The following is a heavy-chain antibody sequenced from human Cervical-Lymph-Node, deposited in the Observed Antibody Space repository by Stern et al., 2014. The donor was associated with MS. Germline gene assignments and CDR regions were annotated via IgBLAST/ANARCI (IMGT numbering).Heavy chain of an antibody. CDR3: AKVYGSGPFDY. V-gene: IGHV3-23*04. CDR2: ISGSDGRT. CDR1: GFTFSSYP. D-gene: IGHD6-19*01. J-gene: IGHJ4*02. Sequence: EVQLVESGGTLVQPGGSLRLSCAASGFTFSSYPMSWVRQAPGKGLEWVSVISGSDGRTFYADSVKGRFTISRDNSKNTLFLQMNSLRAEDTAVYYCAKVYGSGPFDYWGQGTLVTVSS.